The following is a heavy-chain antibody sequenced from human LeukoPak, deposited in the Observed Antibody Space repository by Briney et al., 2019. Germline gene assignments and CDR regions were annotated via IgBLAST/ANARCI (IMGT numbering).Heavy chain of an antibody. CDR3: ARAGDSGYDYSDY. CDR1: GGSISSYY. J-gene: IGHJ4*02. CDR2: IYHSGST. D-gene: IGHD5-12*01. V-gene: IGHV4-59*01. Sequence: NPSETLSLTCTVSGGSISSYYWSWIRQPPGKGLEWIGSIYHSGSTYYSPPLKSRVTISVDTSKNQFSLKLTSVTAADTAVYYCARAGDSGYDYSDYWGQGTLVTVSS.